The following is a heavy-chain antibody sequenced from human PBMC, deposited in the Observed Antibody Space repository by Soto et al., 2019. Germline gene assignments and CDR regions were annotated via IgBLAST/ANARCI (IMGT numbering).Heavy chain of an antibody. CDR2: ISVDNGNT. D-gene: IGHD4-4*01. CDR1: GYTITDYD. V-gene: IGHV1-18*01. CDR3: ARTSVSNYNWFDP. J-gene: IGHJ5*02. Sequence: QGQLVQSGAEVKKPGASVKVSCKASGYTITDYDISWVRQAPGQGLEWMGWISVDNGNTKYVESLQGRVTMTTDTSTSTAYMEVRSLRSDDTAVYYCARTSVSNYNWFDPWGQGTLVAVSS.